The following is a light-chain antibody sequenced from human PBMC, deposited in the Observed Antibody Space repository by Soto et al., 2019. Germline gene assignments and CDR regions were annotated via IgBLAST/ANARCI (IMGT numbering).Light chain of an antibody. V-gene: IGKV1-6*01. CDR3: LQSYSTPVT. J-gene: IGKJ2*01. CDR1: QDIRND. CDR2: AAS. Sequence: AIQMTQSPSSLSASVGDRVTITCRASQDIRNDLGWYQEKPRQAPKLLIYAASNLQSGVPSRFSGSGSGTDFTLTISSMQPEDFATYYCLQSYSTPVTFGQGTKLEIK.